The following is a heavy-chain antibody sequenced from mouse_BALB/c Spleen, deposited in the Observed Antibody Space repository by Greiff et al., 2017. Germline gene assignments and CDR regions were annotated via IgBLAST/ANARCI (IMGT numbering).Heavy chain of an antibody. CDR1: GFTFSSFG. Sequence: DVQLQESGGGLVQPGGSRKLSCAASGFTFSSFGMHWVRQAPEKGLEWVAYISSGSSTIYYADTVKGRFTISRDNPKNTLFLQMTSLRSEDTAMYYCARDGPFAYWGQGTLVTVSA. D-gene: IGHD2-3*01. CDR2: ISSGSSTI. V-gene: IGHV5-17*02. CDR3: ARDGPFAY. J-gene: IGHJ3*01.